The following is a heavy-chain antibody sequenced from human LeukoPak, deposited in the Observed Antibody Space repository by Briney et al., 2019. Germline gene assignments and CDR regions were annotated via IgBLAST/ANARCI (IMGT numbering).Heavy chain of an antibody. D-gene: IGHD3-10*01. V-gene: IGHV3-23*01. Sequence: GGSLILSCAAAGFPFSSYDMSWVRPAPGKGLEWVATISGSGGTTNFADSMKGRFTISRENSKNTLYLQMNSLRAADTAKYYCARWRFGELYGGIGFDYWGQGTLVTVSS. J-gene: IGHJ4*02. CDR2: ISGSGGTT. CDR1: GFPFSSYD. CDR3: ARWRFGELYGGIGFDY.